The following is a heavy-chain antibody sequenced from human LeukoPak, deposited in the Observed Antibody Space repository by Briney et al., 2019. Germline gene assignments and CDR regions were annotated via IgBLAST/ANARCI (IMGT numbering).Heavy chain of an antibody. CDR3: ARGHSGSYYALGH. CDR1: GGSISSYY. D-gene: IGHD1-26*01. J-gene: IGHJ4*02. Sequence: PSETLSLTCTVSGGSISSYYWSWIRQPPGKGLEWIGYIYYSGSTNYNPSLKSRVTISVDTSKNQFSLKLSSVTAADTAVYYCARGHSGSYYALGHWGQGTLVTVSS. V-gene: IGHV4-59*01. CDR2: IYYSGST.